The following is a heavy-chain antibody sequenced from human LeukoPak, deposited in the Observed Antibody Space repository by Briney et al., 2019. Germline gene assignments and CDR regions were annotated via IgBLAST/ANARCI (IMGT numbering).Heavy chain of an antibody. CDR3: ARLTSGSYYLVYFDY. V-gene: IGHV4-30-4*01. CDR2: IYYSGGT. D-gene: IGHD1-26*01. J-gene: IGHJ4*02. Sequence: SETLSLTCTVSGGSISSGDYYWSWIRQPPGKGLEWIGYIYYSGGTYYNPSLKSRVTISVDTSKNQFSLKLSSVTAADTAVYYCARLTSGSYYLVYFDYWGQGTLVTVSS. CDR1: GGSISSGDYY.